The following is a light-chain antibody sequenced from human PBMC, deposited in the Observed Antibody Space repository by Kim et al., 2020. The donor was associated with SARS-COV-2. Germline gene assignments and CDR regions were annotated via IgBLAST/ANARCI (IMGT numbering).Light chain of an antibody. CDR2: GAS. CDR3: QEYSSPTGS. J-gene: IGKJ2*03. V-gene: IGKV3-20*01. CDR1: QTVSTTY. Sequence: LSPGERPTLPCRASQTVSTTYLAWYQQKPGQAPRLLIYGASSRATGIPDRFSGSGSGTDFTLTITSLEPEDFAVYYCQEYSSPTGSFGQGTKLEI.